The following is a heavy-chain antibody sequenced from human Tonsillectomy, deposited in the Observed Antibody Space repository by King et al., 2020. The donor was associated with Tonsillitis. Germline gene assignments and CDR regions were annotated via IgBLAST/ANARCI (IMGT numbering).Heavy chain of an antibody. D-gene: IGHD3-22*01. Sequence: QLQESGPGLVKPSETLSLTCTVSGGSISSSSYYWGWIRQPPGKGLEWIGSIYYSGSTYYNPSLKSRVTMSVDTSNNQFSLKLSSVTAAYTAVYYCARGSRLGIYYFDYWGQGTLVTVSS. V-gene: IGHV4-39*01. CDR3: ARGSRLGIYYFDY. CDR2: IYYSGST. J-gene: IGHJ4*02. CDR1: GGSISSSSYY.